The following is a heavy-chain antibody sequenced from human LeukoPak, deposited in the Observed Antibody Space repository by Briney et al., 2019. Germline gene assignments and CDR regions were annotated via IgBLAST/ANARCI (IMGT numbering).Heavy chain of an antibody. D-gene: IGHD6-13*01. CDR3: AREAIAAAGTYVFDY. Sequence: ASVKVSCKASGYTFTGYYMHWVRQAPGQGLGWMGWINPNSGGTNYAQKFQGRVTMTRDTSISTAYMELSRLRSDDTAVYYCAREAIAAAGTYVFDYWGQGTLVTVSS. CDR2: INPNSGGT. V-gene: IGHV1-2*02. CDR1: GYTFTGYY. J-gene: IGHJ4*02.